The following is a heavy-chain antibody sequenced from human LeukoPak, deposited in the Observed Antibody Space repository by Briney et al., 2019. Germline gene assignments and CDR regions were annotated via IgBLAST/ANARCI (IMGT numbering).Heavy chain of an antibody. D-gene: IGHD3-22*01. CDR3: ARGMSYYDSSGNFDY. CDR2: IYYSGST. V-gene: IGHV4-59*01. J-gene: IGHJ4*02. CDR1: DGSISSYY. Sequence: PSETLSLTCTVSDGSISSYYWSWIRQPPGKGLEWIGYIYYSGSTNYNPSLKSRVTISVDTSKKQFSLKLSSVTAADTAVYYCARGMSYYDSSGNFDYWGQGTLVTVSS.